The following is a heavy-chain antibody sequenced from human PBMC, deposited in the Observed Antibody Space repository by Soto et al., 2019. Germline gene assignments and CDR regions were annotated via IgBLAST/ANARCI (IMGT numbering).Heavy chain of an antibody. J-gene: IGHJ1*01. CDR2: IYPGDSEA. Sequence: GESLKISCQGAGYNFATSCIAWVRQLPGKGLGWMGSIYPGDSEARYSPSFQGHVTFSADKSISTAYLQWDSLTASDTAMYFCAKHVDHWGAPYYLESWSHGTLVTVSS. V-gene: IGHV5-51*01. CDR1: GYNFATSC. D-gene: IGHD1-26*01. CDR3: AKHVDHWGAPYYLES.